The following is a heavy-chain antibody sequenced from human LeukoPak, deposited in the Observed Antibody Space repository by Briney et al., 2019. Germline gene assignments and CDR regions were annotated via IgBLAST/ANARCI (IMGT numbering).Heavy chain of an antibody. V-gene: IGHV4-59*01. D-gene: IGHD4-23*01. CDR2: IYYSGST. J-gene: IGHJ4*02. CDR1: GGSISSYY. CDR3: ARVDGGRNDY. Sequence: KSSETLSLTCTVSGGSISSYYWSWIRQPPGKGLEWIGYIYYSGSTNYNPSLKSRVTISVDTSKNQFSLKLSSVTAADTAVYYCARVDGGRNDYWGQGTLDTVSS.